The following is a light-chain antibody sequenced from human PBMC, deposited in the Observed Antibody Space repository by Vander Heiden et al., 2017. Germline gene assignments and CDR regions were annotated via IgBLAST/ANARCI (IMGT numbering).Light chain of an antibody. V-gene: IGKV4-1*01. J-gene: IGKJ2*01. CDR1: QSVLYSSNNKNY. Sequence: DIVMTQSPDSLAVSLGERPTINCKSSQSVLYSSNNKNYLAWYQQKPGQPPKLLIYWASTRESGVPDRFSGSGSGTDFTLTISSLQAEDVAVYYCQQDDSTPRAFGQGTKLEIK. CDR3: QQDDSTPRA. CDR2: WAS.